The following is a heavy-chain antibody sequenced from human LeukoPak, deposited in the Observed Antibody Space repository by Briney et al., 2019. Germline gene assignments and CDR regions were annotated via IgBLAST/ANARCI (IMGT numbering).Heavy chain of an antibody. V-gene: IGHV3-21*01. CDR3: ARVSKGAASPDY. CDR1: GFTFSSYS. Sequence: GGSLRLSCAASGFTFSSYSRNWVRQAPGKGLEWVSSISSSSSYIYYADSVKGRFTISRDNAKNSLYLQMNSLRAEDTAVYYCARVSKGAASPDYCGQGTLVTVSS. D-gene: IGHD6-13*01. J-gene: IGHJ4*02. CDR2: ISSSSSYI.